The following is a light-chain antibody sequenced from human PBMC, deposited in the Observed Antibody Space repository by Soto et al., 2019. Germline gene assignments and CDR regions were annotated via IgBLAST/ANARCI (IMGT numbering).Light chain of an antibody. V-gene: IGKV3-11*01. CDR3: QRHSNWPSGGT. CDR1: QSLSSY. CDR2: DAS. J-gene: IGKJ1*01. Sequence: VLTQSPEALSLSPGGRATLSCRASQSLSSYLAWYQQKPGQAPRLLIHDASNRATGSPARFSGSGSGTDFALTITSLEPEDFAVSTYQRHSNWPSGGTFGQGTKVDIK.